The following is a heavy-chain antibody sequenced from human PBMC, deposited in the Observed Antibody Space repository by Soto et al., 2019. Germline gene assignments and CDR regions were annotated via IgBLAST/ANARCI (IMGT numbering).Heavy chain of an antibody. V-gene: IGHV3-23*01. CDR3: AKDPSPYSSSLWFDP. Sequence: EVQLLESGGGLVQPGGSLRLSCAASGFTFSSYAMSWVRQAPGKGLEWVSAISRSGGSTYYADPVKGRFTISIDNSTNTLSLQMNSPRAEDTAVYYCAKDPSPYSSSLWFDPWGQGTLVTLSS. CDR2: ISRSGGST. CDR1: GFTFSSYA. D-gene: IGHD6-6*01. J-gene: IGHJ5*02.